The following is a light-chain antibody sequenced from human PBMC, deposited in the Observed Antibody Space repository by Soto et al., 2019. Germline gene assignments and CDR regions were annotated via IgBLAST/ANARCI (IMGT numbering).Light chain of an antibody. CDR1: QSVNIY. V-gene: IGKV3-11*01. Sequence: EIVLTQSPATLSLSPGERATLSCRASQSVNIYLAWYQQKPGQAPRLLIYDASNRATGIPARFSGSGSGTDFTLTIRSLEPEDFAVYYWQHRSGFTFGPGTKVDIK. J-gene: IGKJ3*01. CDR2: DAS. CDR3: QHRSGFT.